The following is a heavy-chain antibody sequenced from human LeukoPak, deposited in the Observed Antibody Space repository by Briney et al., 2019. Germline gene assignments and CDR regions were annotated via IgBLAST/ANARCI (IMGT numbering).Heavy chain of an antibody. J-gene: IGHJ4*02. CDR2: IKQDGSEK. CDR1: GFTFSSYW. D-gene: IGHD5-18*01. V-gene: IGHV3-7*01. CDR3: ARLKLLWSNYFDY. Sequence: GGSLRLSCAASGFTFSSYWMSWVRQAPGKGLEWVANIKQDGSEKYYVDSVKGRFTISRDNAKNSLYLQMNSPRAEDTAVYYCARLKLLWSNYFDYWGQGTLVTVSS.